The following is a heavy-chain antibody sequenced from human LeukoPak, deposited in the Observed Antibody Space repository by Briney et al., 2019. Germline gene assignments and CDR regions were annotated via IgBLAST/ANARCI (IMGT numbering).Heavy chain of an antibody. CDR3: ARHNTGGYSYGYYFDY. Sequence: KPSETLSLTCTVSGGSISSSSYYWGWVRQPPGKGVEWLGRIYYSGPTYYNPSHKRRLTLSVDTSTNQFCLKLSSVTAADTAVYYCARHNTGGYSYGYYFDYWGQGTLVTVSS. CDR1: GGSISSSSYY. CDR2: IYYSGPT. V-gene: IGHV4-39*01. J-gene: IGHJ4*02. D-gene: IGHD5-18*01.